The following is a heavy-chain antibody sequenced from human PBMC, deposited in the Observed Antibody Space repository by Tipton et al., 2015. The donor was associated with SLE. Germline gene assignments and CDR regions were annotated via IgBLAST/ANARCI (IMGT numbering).Heavy chain of an antibody. CDR2: IYYSGST. CDR1: GGSISSHY. V-gene: IGHV4-59*11. CDR3: ARPGHGSWSFAL. Sequence: TLSLTCTVSGGSISSHYWSWIRQPPGKGLEWIGYIYYSGSTNYNPSLKSRVTISVDTSKNQFSLRLTSVTVADTAVFYCARPGHGSWSFALWGRGPLVTVSS. J-gene: IGHJ2*01. D-gene: IGHD2-2*03.